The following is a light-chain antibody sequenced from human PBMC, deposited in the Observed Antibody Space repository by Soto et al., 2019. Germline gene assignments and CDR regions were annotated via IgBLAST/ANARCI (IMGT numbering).Light chain of an antibody. J-gene: IGKJ1*01. Sequence: DIKMTQSPSTLSASVGDRVTITCRARQTISSWLARYQQKPGKAPKLLNYKASTLESGVPSRSSGSGSGTEFILTISSLQPDDFATYYCQHYYGSSTFGQGTKVEIK. CDR3: QHYYGSST. CDR2: KAS. CDR1: QTISSW. V-gene: IGKV1-5*03.